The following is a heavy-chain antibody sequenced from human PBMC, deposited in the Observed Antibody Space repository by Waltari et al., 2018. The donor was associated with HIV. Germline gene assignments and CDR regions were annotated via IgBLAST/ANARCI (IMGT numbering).Heavy chain of an antibody. CDR2: IYYSGST. CDR3: ARVTPYGSGSFAKYDY. Sequence: QVQLQESGPGLGKPSETLSLTGTVSGGSLSLYYWSWCRQTPGKGLEWIGYIYYSGSTNYNPSLKSRVTISVDTSKNQFSLKLSSVTAADTAVYYCARVTPYGSGSFAKYDYWGQGTLVTVSS. V-gene: IGHV4-59*01. D-gene: IGHD3-10*01. CDR1: GGSLSLYY. J-gene: IGHJ4*02.